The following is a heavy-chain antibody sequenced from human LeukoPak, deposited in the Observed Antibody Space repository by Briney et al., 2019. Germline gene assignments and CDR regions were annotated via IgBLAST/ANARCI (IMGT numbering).Heavy chain of an antibody. CDR1: GFTFSSYE. D-gene: IGHD3-16*02. Sequence: GGSLRLSCAASGFTFSSYEMNWVRQAPGKGLEWVSYISSSSSTIYYADSVKGRFTISRDNAKNSLYLQMNSLRDEDTAVYYCARDFEMITFGGVIVGTWDYWGQGTLVTVSS. CDR3: ARDFEMITFGGVIVGTWDY. CDR2: ISSSSSTI. V-gene: IGHV3-48*02. J-gene: IGHJ4*02.